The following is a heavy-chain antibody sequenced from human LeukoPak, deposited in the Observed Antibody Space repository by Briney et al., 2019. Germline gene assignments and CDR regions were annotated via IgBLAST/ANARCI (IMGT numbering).Heavy chain of an antibody. CDR2: ISAKKGNT. D-gene: IGHD6-19*01. CDR1: VYTFSSYG. J-gene: IGHJ4*02. Sequence: ASVKVSCKASVYTFSSYGLSWVRQAPGQGLEWMGWISAKKGNTDYAQKLQGRVTMTTDTSTSTAYMELRSLRSDDTAIYYCARDMYSSGRVPFDYWGQGTLVTVSS. V-gene: IGHV1-18*01. CDR3: ARDMYSSGRVPFDY.